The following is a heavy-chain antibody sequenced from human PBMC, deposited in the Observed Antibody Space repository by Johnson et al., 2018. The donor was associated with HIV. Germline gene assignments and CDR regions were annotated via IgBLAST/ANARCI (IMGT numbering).Heavy chain of an antibody. D-gene: IGHD3-3*01. Sequence: VQLVESGGGLVKPGGSLRLSCAASGFTFSNAWMSWVRQAPGKGLEWVGRIKSKTDGGTTDYAAPVKGRFTISRDDSKNTLYLQMNSLRGEDTAVYYCARGPPPFARFGGAAKPNDAFDIWGHGTMVTVSS. CDR1: GFTFSNAW. CDR3: ARGPPPFARFGGAAKPNDAFDI. J-gene: IGHJ3*02. CDR2: IKSKTDGGTT. V-gene: IGHV3-15*01.